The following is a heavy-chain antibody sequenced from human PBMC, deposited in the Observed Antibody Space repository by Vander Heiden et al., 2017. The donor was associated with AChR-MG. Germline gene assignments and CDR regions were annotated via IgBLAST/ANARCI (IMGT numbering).Heavy chain of an antibody. D-gene: IGHD2-2*01. J-gene: IGHJ6*03. CDR1: GFSCNTFG. Sequence: QVQLEESGGGVVQPGRSLRLSGAASGFSCNTFGVHWVRQAPGKGLQWVACIASEYGNTKYYADSVKGRFTLSRDRSKSTVSLHMSSLRSEDTAIYFCAREVVYTVPSAIMDGWGKGTTVTVSS. CDR3: AREVVYTVPSAIMDG. CDR2: IASEYGNTK. V-gene: IGHV3-30-3*01.